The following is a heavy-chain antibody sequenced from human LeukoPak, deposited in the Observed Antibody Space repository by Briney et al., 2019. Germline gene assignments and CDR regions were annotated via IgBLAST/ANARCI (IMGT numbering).Heavy chain of an antibody. CDR2: IKQDGSEE. Sequence: GGSLRLSCAASGFTFSSYWMSWVRQAPGKGLEWVANIKQDGSEEYYVDSVKGRFTISRDNAKNSLYLQMNSLRAEDTAVYYCARGRYYYDSSGYCIDYWGQGTLVTVSS. CDR1: GFTFSSYW. CDR3: ARGRYYYDSSGYCIDY. D-gene: IGHD3-22*01. J-gene: IGHJ4*02. V-gene: IGHV3-7*01.